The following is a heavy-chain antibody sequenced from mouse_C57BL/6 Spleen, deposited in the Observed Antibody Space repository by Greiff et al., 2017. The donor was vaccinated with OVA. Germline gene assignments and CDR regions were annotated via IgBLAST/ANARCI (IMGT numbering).Heavy chain of an antibody. CDR1: GFNIKDYY. CDR3: AGNPPYYCGSSYLWYFDV. D-gene: IGHD1-1*01. Sequence: VQLQQSGAELVKPGASVKLSCTASGFNIKDYYMHWVKQRTEQGLEWIGRIGPEDGETKYAPKFQGKATITADTSSNTAYLQLSSLTSEDTAVYDFAGNPPYYCGSSYLWYFDVWGTGTTVTVSS. CDR2: IGPEDGET. V-gene: IGHV14-2*01. J-gene: IGHJ1*03.